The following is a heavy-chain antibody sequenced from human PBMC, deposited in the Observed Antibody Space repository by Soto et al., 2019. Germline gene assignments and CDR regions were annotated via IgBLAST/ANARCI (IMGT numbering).Heavy chain of an antibody. Sequence: NPSETLSLTCAVSGDSMSSSDYYWGWIRQPPGKGLEWIGSIYYSGSTYYNPSLQSRVAISVDTSKNHFSLKLKSVTAADTAIYYCARRTVNIRTFYSGLKTHCFDYWGQGAPVTVSS. CDR2: IYYSGST. CDR3: ARRTVNIRTFYSGLKTHCFDY. V-gene: IGHV4-39*01. J-gene: IGHJ4*02. D-gene: IGHD6-19*01. CDR1: GDSMSSSDYY.